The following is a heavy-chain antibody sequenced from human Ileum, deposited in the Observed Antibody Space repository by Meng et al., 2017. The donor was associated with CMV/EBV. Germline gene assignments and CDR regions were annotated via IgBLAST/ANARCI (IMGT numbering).Heavy chain of an antibody. CDR1: GFTFSDYY. Sequence: ASGFTFSDYYLSWFRQAPGKGLEWVSSISSSGRTINYADSVKGRFTISRDNAKNSLYLQMNSLRAEDTAVFYCARGYSGYNYLDYWGQGTLVTVSS. D-gene: IGHD5-12*01. J-gene: IGHJ4*02. V-gene: IGHV3-11*04. CDR2: ISSSGRTI. CDR3: ARGYSGYNYLDY.